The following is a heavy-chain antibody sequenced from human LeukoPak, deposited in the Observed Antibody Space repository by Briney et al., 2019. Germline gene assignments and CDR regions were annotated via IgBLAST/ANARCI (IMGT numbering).Heavy chain of an antibody. Sequence: SETLSLTCAVYGGSFSGYYWSWIRQPPGKGLEWIGEINHSVSTNYNPSLKSRVTISVDTSKNQFSLKLSSVTAADTAVYYCARGGGYSLVYYYYGMDVWGQGTTVTVSS. D-gene: IGHD5-18*01. CDR1: GGSFSGYY. CDR3: ARGGGYSLVYYYYGMDV. V-gene: IGHV4-34*01. J-gene: IGHJ6*02. CDR2: INHSVST.